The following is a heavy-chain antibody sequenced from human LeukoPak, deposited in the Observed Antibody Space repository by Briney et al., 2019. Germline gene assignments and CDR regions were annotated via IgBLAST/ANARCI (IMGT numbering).Heavy chain of an antibody. Sequence: GGSLRLSCAASGFTFSSYGMHWVRQAPGKGLEWVAVISYDGSNKYYADSVKGRFTISRDNSKNTLYLQMNSLRAEDTAVYYCARDSRGYCSGGSCYGLNWFDLWGQGTLVTVSS. V-gene: IGHV3-30*03. J-gene: IGHJ5*02. CDR3: ARDSRGYCSGGSCYGLNWFDL. D-gene: IGHD2-15*01. CDR1: GFTFSSYG. CDR2: ISYDGSNK.